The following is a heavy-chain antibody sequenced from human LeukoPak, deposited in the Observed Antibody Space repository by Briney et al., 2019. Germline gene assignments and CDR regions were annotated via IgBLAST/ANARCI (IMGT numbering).Heavy chain of an antibody. J-gene: IGHJ4*02. CDR1: GFTFSSYE. V-gene: IGHV3-48*03. D-gene: IGHD3-22*01. Sequence: PGGSLRLSCAASGFTFSSYEMNWVRQAPGKGLEWVSYISSSGSTIYYADSVKGRFTISRDNAKNSLYLQMNSLRAEDTAVYYCASVPLVDSSGYYYEGWGQGTLVTVSS. CDR2: ISSSGSTI. CDR3: ASVPLVDSSGYYYEG.